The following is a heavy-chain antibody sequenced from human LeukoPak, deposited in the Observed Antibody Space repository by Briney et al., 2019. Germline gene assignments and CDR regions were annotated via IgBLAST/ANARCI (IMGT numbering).Heavy chain of an antibody. V-gene: IGHV2-5*02. Sequence: SGPTLVKPTQTLTLTCTFSGFSLSTSGVGVGWIRQPPGKALEWLELFYWDDDKRYSPSLKSRLTITKDTSKNQVVLTMTDMDPVDTATYYCARIIVPQYYFDYWGQGTVVTVSS. CDR1: GFSLSTSGVG. CDR3: ARIIVPQYYFDY. CDR2: FYWDDDK. D-gene: IGHD2/OR15-2a*01. J-gene: IGHJ4*02.